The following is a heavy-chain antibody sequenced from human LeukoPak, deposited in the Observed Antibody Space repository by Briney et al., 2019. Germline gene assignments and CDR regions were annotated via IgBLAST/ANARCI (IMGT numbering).Heavy chain of an antibody. J-gene: IGHJ6*02. CDR1: GVSISSLY. CDR3: ARGYYFGLDV. CDR2: IHSGGSM. Sequence: ASETLSLTCTVSGVSISSLYCNWIRQPPGKGPEWIGYIHSGGSMSSNPSLKSRVAMSIDTSKEQVSLRLNSVTPTDTAVYYCARGYYFGLDVWGLGTTVTVSS. V-gene: IGHV4-4*09.